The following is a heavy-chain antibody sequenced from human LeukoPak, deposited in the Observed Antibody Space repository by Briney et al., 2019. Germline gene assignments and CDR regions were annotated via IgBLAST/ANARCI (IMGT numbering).Heavy chain of an antibody. J-gene: IGHJ4*02. CDR3: ASLIGYGPSDY. V-gene: IGHV4-34*01. D-gene: IGHD5-18*01. Sequence: SETLSLTCAVYGGSFSGYYWSWIRQPPGKGLEWIGEINHSGSTNYNTSLKSRVTISVDTSKNQFSLKLSSVTAADTAVYYCASLIGYGPSDYWGQGTLVTVSS. CDR1: GGSFSGYY. CDR2: INHSGST.